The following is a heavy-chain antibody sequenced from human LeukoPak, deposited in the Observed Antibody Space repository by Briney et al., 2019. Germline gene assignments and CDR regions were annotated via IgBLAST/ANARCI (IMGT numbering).Heavy chain of an antibody. V-gene: IGHV1-69*01. J-gene: IGHJ4*02. Sequence: GASVKVSCKASGGTFSSYAISWVRQAPGQGLEWMGGIIPIFGTANYAQKFQGRVTITADGSTSTAYMELSGLRSEDTAVYYCARDQIAVAGTGDYWGQGTLVTVSS. CDR2: IIPIFGTA. CDR3: ARDQIAVAGTGDY. D-gene: IGHD6-19*01. CDR1: GGTFSSYA.